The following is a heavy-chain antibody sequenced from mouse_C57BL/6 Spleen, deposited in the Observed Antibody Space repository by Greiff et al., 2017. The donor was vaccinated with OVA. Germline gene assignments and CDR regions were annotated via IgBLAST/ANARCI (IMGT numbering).Heavy chain of an antibody. D-gene: IGHD2-4*01. CDR2: IDPSDSYT. V-gene: IGHV1-50*01. J-gene: IGHJ4*01. Sequence: QVQLQQPGAELVKPGASVKLSCKASGYTFTSYWMQWVKQRPGQGLEWIGEIDPSDSYTNYNQKFKGKATLTVDTSSSTAYMQLSSLTSEDSAVYYCARKGLRDGYAMDYWGQGTSVTVSS. CDR1: GYTFTSYW. CDR3: ARKGLRDGYAMDY.